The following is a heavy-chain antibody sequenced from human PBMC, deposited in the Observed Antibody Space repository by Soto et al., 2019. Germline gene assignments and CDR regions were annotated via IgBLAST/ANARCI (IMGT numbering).Heavy chain of an antibody. CDR3: ARGLVATTYYYSGMDV. Sequence: QVQLVQSGAEVKEPGSSVKVSCKASGGTFSSFPISWVRQAPGQGLEWMGGIIPIFGTANYAQKFQGRVTITADESTRTAYMQLSSLRSGDTALYYCARGLVATTYYYSGMDVWGQGTTVTVSS. J-gene: IGHJ6*02. V-gene: IGHV1-69*01. D-gene: IGHD5-12*01. CDR2: IIPIFGTA. CDR1: GGTFSSFP.